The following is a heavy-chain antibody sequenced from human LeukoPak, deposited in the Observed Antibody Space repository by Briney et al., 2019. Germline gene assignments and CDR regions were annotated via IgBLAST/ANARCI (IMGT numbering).Heavy chain of an antibody. Sequence: PGGSLRLSCAASGFTFSSYAMSGVRQAPGKGLEWVSAISGSGGSTYYADSVKGRFTISRDNSKNTLYLQMNSLRAEDTAVYYCAKIPGGYSSGWFPGPLNWFDPWGQGTLVTVSS. D-gene: IGHD6-19*01. J-gene: IGHJ5*02. CDR2: ISGSGGST. CDR1: GFTFSSYA. CDR3: AKIPGGYSSGWFPGPLNWFDP. V-gene: IGHV3-23*01.